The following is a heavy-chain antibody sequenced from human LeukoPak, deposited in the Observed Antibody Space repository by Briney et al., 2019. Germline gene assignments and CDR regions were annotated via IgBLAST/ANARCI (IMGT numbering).Heavy chain of an antibody. V-gene: IGHV3-7*01. CDR1: GSTFSSYW. D-gene: IGHD2-2*01. J-gene: IGHJ6*03. CDR3: ARVQRGLGSSTSCYLAGYCYYYYYMDV. CDR2: IKQDGSEK. Sequence: PGGSLRLSCAASGSTFSSYWMSWVRQAPGKGLEWVANIKQDGSEKYYVDSVKGRFTISRDNAKNSLYLQMNSLRAEDTAVYYCARVQRGLGSSTSCYLAGYCYYYYYMDVWGKGTTVTVSS.